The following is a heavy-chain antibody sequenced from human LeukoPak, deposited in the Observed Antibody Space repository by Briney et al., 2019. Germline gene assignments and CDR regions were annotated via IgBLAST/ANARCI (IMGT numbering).Heavy chain of an antibody. D-gene: IGHD2-15*01. V-gene: IGHV4-4*02. CDR1: GGSISSSNW. J-gene: IGHJ4*02. Sequence: KPSETLSLTCAVSGGSISSSNWWSWVRQPPGKGLEWVGEIYHSGSTNSNPSLKSRVTISVDKSKNQFSLKLSSVTAADTAVYYCASNYCSGGSCYLVWGQGTLVTVSS. CDR3: ASNYCSGGSCYLV. CDR2: IYHSGST.